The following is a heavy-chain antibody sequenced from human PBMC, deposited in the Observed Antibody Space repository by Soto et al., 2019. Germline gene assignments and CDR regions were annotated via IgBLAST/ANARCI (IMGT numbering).Heavy chain of an antibody. CDR3: AKERGIVVPFGLDV. CDR1: GFTFRNYA. J-gene: IGHJ6*02. Sequence: EVQLLESGGGLVQPGGSLRLSCAASGFTFRNYAMSWVRQAPGKGLEWVSGTTGSGDHTYYADSVKGRFTISKDNSKNTLYLQMNTLRAADTAVYYFAKERGIVVPFGLDVWGQGTTVTVSS. V-gene: IGHV3-23*01. CDR2: TTGSGDHT. D-gene: IGHD3-22*01.